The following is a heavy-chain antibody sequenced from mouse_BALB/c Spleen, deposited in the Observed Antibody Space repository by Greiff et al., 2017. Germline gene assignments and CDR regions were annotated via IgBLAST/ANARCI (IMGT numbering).Heavy chain of an antibody. D-gene: IGHD2-14*01. V-gene: IGHV5-17*02. J-gene: IGHJ2*01. CDR1: GFTFSSFG. CDR3: ARDYYRYLDY. Sequence: EVHLVASGGGLVQPGGSRKLSCAASGFTFSSFGMHWVRQAPEKGLEWVAYISRGSSTIYYADTVKGRFTISRDNPKNTLFLQMTSLSSEDTAMYYGARDYYRYLDYWGQGTTLTVAA. CDR2: ISRGSSTI.